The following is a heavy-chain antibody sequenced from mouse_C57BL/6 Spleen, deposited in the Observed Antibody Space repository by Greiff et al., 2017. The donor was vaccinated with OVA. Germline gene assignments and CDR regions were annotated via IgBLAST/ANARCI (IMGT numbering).Heavy chain of an antibody. J-gene: IGHJ2*01. D-gene: IGHD2-1*01. CDR2: INPYNGGT. Sequence: VQLKESGPVLVKPGASVKMSCKASGYTFTDYYMNWVKQSHGKSLEWIGVINPYNGGTSYNQKFKGKATLTVDKSSSTAYMELNSLTSEDSAVYYCARCYGNYEDFDYWGQGTTLTVSS. V-gene: IGHV1-19*01. CDR3: ARCYGNYEDFDY. CDR1: GYTFTDYY.